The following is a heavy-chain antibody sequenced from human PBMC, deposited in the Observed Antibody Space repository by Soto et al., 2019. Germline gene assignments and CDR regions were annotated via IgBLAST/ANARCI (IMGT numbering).Heavy chain of an antibody. CDR2: ISAHNGNT. V-gene: IGHV1-18*01. Sequence: QVHLVQSGAEVKKPGASVKVSCKGSGYDFTTYGITWVRQAPGQGLEWMAWISAHNGNTDYEQKHQGRVTVTRETYTSTAYMELMSMRTDDTAVYYCARGRYGDYWGQGDLVTDSS. D-gene: IGHD1-1*01. CDR1: GYDFTTYG. J-gene: IGHJ4*02. CDR3: ARGRYGDY.